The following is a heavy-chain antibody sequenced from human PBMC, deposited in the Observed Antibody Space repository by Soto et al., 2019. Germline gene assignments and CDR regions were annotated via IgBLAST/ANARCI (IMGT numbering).Heavy chain of an antibody. Sequence: SETLSLTCTVSGGSISNYYWSWFRQTPGKGLEWIGYVHDSWGSNYNPSLKSRVTISVDTSKNQFSLKLSSVTAADTAVYYCARGGYSYGGGSKFDYWGQGTLVNVSS. V-gene: IGHV4-59*01. J-gene: IGHJ4*02. CDR1: GGSISNYY. CDR2: VHDSWGS. CDR3: ARGGYSYGGGSKFDY. D-gene: IGHD5-18*01.